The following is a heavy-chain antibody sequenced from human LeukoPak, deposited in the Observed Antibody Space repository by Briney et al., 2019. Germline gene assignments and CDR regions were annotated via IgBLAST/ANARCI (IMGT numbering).Heavy chain of an antibody. CDR3: ARGPHCSSTSCYSEYFHR. J-gene: IGHJ1*01. D-gene: IGHD2-2*01. Sequence: PSETLSLTCTVSGASISSGGYYWSWIRQHPGKGLEWIGYISYSGSPYYNPSLKSRVTISVDTSRNQFSLKLSSVTAADTAVYYCARGPHCSSTSCYSEYFHRWGQGTLVTVSS. CDR2: ISYSGSP. V-gene: IGHV4-31*03. CDR1: GASISSGGYY.